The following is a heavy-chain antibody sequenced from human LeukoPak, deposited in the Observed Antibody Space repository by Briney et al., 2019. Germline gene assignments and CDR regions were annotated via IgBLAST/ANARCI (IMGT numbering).Heavy chain of an antibody. CDR2: IHYSGNT. J-gene: IGHJ4*02. Sequence: SETLSLTYTVSGGSISSSSYYLGWIRHPPDKALEWIGSIHYSGNTYYNPSLKSRGTISVDTSKNQFSLKLSSVTAADTAVYYCARQSTAMGTFDYWGQGTLVPVSS. V-gene: IGHV4-39*01. CDR3: ARQSTAMGTFDY. CDR1: GGSISSSSYY. D-gene: IGHD5-18*01.